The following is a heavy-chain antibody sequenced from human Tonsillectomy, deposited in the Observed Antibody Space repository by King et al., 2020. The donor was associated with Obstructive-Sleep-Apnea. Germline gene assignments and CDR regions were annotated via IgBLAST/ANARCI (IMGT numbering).Heavy chain of an antibody. CDR1: GFTFSSYS. V-gene: IGHV3-21*01. Sequence: VQLVESGGGLVKPGGSLRLSCAASGFTFSSYSMNWVRQAPGKGLEWVSSISSSSSYIYYADSVKGRFTISRDNAKNSLYLQMNSLRAEDTAVYYCALGYSYAHDAFDIWDQGTMVTVSS. D-gene: IGHD5-18*01. J-gene: IGHJ3*02. CDR2: ISSSSSYI. CDR3: ALGYSYAHDAFDI.